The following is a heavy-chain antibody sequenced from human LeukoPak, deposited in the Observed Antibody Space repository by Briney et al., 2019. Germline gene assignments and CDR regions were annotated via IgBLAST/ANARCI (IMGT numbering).Heavy chain of an antibody. J-gene: IGHJ4*02. CDR3: ARDKLGLGELSLYDE. V-gene: IGHV1-2*02. CDR1: GYTLTGHS. CDR2: MNPNSGGT. Sequence: GGSLKVSCKASGYTLTGHSMHWVRQAPGQGLEWMGWMNPNSGGTKYTRKFQGRVTMTRDTSISTAYMELSRLTSDDTAMYYCARDKLGLGELSLYDEWGQGTQVTVDS. D-gene: IGHD3-16*02.